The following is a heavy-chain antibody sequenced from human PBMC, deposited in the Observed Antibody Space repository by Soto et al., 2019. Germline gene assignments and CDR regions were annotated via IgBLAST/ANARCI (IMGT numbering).Heavy chain of an antibody. Sequence: SGTLSLTCTVSGGSVSSGSYYWSCIRQPPGKGLEWIGYIYYSGSTNYNPSLNSRVTRSVEPSKNQLSLTLSSVTAPDTAVYYCERESAPLGYGSSTSCYEYKWFDPWGQGTLVTVSS. D-gene: IGHD2-2*01. CDR1: GGSVSSGSYY. J-gene: IGHJ5*02. CDR2: IYYSGST. CDR3: ERESAPLGYGSSTSCYEYKWFDP. V-gene: IGHV4-61*01.